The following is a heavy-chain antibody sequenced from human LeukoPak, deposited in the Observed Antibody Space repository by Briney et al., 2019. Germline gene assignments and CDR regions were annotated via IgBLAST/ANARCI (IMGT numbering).Heavy chain of an antibody. CDR2: IYPGDSDT. CDR3: ARIGSSGYYGYDAFDI. CDR1: GYSFTSYW. Sequence: GESLKISCKGSGYSFTSYWIGWVRQMPGKGLECIGIIYPGDSDTRYSPSFQGQVTISADKSISTAYLQWSSLKASGTAMYYCARIGSSGYYGYDAFDIWGQGTMVTVSS. V-gene: IGHV5-51*01. D-gene: IGHD3-22*01. J-gene: IGHJ3*02.